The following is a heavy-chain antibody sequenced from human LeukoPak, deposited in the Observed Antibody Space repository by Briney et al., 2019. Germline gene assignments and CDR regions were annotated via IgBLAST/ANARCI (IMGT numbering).Heavy chain of an antibody. D-gene: IGHD3-3*01. V-gene: IGHV1-18*01. CDR3: ARATFWGGCDS. CDR2: NNVNNGDT. CDR1: GYIFSSYG. J-gene: IGHJ4*02. Sequence: ASVKVSCKTSGYIFSSYGISWVRQASGQGLEWMGWNNVNNGDTNYAQKFQGRVTMTTDTSTTTAYIDLRSLRSDDTALYYCARATFWGGCDSWGQGTLVTVSS.